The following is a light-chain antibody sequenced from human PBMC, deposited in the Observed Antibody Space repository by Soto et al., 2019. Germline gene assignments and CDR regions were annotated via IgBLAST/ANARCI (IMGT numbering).Light chain of an antibody. J-gene: IGKJ4*01. CDR1: QSISSW. CDR3: QQYNSVPLA. Sequence: DIQMTQSPSTLSASVGDRVTITCRASQSISSWLAWYQQKPGKAPKLLIYDASNLESGVPSRFSGSGSGTEFTLTISSLQPDDFATYYCQQYNSVPLAFGGGTQVEIK. CDR2: DAS. V-gene: IGKV1-5*01.